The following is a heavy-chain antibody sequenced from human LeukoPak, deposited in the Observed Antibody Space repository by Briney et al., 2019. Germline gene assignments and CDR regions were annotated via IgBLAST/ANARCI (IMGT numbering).Heavy chain of an antibody. V-gene: IGHV1-2*02. D-gene: IGHD3-22*01. CDR2: INPNSGGT. Sequence: GASVKVSCKASGYTFTGYYMHWVRQAAGQGLEWMGWINPNSGGTKYAQKFQGRVTMTRDTYISTAYMELSRLRCDDTAVYYCARDWVAKGSSGLFDYWGQGTLVTVSS. J-gene: IGHJ4*02. CDR3: ARDWVAKGSSGLFDY. CDR1: GYTFTGYY.